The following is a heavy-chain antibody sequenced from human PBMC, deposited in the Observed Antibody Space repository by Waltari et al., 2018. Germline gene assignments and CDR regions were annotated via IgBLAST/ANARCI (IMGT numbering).Heavy chain of an antibody. Sequence: EVQLVQSGAEVQKPGESLKISCKGYGYSFTTYWYVWVSQRPGKGLEWMGIIYPGDSDTRYSPSFQGQVTISADKSISTAYLQWSSLKASDTAMYYCARHLNRVVTGPFDYWGQGTLVTVSS. CDR1: GYSFTTYW. CDR2: IYPGDSDT. CDR3: ARHLNRVVTGPFDY. D-gene: IGHD3-9*01. V-gene: IGHV5-51*01. J-gene: IGHJ4*02.